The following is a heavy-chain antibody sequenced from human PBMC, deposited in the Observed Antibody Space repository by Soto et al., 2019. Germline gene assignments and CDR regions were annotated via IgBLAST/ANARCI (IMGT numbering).Heavy chain of an antibody. CDR1: GGTFSSYA. CDR3: ARVTAGSYHPLGY. D-gene: IGHD3-10*01. Sequence: SVKVSCKASGGTFSSYAISWVRQAPGQGLEWMGGIIPIFGTANYAQKFQGRVTITADESTSTAYMELSSLRSEDTAVYYCARVTAGSYHPLGYWDQGTLFTVSS. V-gene: IGHV1-69*13. CDR2: IIPIFGTA. J-gene: IGHJ4*02.